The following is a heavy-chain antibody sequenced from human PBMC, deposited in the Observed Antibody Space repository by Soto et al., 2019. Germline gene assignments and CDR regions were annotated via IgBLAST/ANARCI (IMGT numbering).Heavy chain of an antibody. Sequence: GSLRLSCSVSGFTFSAYWMHWVLQVPGKGLTWVSRISDDGSTATYADSVKGRFVISRDNAKNSLYLEMNTLRADDSGLYYCARGPRVSSTGTGAHWGRGTLVTVSS. D-gene: IGHD1-1*01. CDR3: ARGPRVSSTGTGAH. CDR1: GFTFSAYW. CDR2: ISDDGSTA. J-gene: IGHJ4*02. V-gene: IGHV3-74*01.